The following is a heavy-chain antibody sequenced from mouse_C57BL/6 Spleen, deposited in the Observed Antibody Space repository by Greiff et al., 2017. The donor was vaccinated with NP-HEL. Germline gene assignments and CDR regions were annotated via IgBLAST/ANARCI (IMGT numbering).Heavy chain of an antibody. CDR1: GFTFNTYA. CDR3: GRESTRVTTSFAD. J-gene: IGHJ3*01. Sequence: EVHLVESGGGLVQPKGSLKLSCAASGFTFNTYAMHWVRQAPGKGLEWVARIRSKSSNSATYYADSVKDRFTISRDDSQSMLYLQRNNLKADDTAMYDCGRESTRVTTSFADWGKGTLVTVSA. V-gene: IGHV10-3*01. D-gene: IGHD2-2*01. CDR2: IRSKSSNSAT.